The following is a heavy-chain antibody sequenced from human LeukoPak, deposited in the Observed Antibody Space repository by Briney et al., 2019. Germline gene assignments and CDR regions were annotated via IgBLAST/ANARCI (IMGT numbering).Heavy chain of an antibody. CDR1: GFTVSSNY. D-gene: IGHD3-22*01. Sequence: PGGSLRLSCAASGFTVSSNYMSWVRQAPGKGLEWVSINTGGSTYYADSVKGRFTISRDNSKNTLYLQMNSLRAEDTAVYYCARGHYDSSGYYIGPFDYWGQGTLVTVFS. CDR2: NTGGST. J-gene: IGHJ4*02. V-gene: IGHV3-66*01. CDR3: ARGHYDSSGYYIGPFDY.